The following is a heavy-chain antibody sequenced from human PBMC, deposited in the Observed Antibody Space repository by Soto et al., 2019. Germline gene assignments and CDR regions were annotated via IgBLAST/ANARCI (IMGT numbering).Heavy chain of an antibody. CDR3: VSPHSDISNAVDL. CDR1: GFSFSHYA. V-gene: IGHV3-30-3*01. D-gene: IGHD3-9*01. Sequence: QPHLVESGGGVVQPGRSLRLSCAASGFSFSHYAMHWVRQPPGKGLEWVALISYDGDNQYFTDSVRGRFTTSRDNARTTVNLEMNNLRLDDTATYYCVSPHSDISNAVDLWGQGTLVTVSS. J-gene: IGHJ5*02. CDR2: ISYDGDNQ.